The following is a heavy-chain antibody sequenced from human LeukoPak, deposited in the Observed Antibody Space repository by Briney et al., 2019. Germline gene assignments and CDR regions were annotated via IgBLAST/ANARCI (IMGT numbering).Heavy chain of an antibody. V-gene: IGHV3-23*01. J-gene: IGHJ6*02. CDR3: AKGDRAYCSGGSCYSPPGYHYYGMDV. D-gene: IGHD2-15*01. CDR2: ISGSGGST. CDR1: GFTFSSYA. Sequence: QAGGSLRLSCAASGFTFSSYAMSWVRQAPGKGLEWVSAISGSGGSTYYADSVKGRFTISRDNSKNTLYLQMNSLRAEDTAVYYCAKGDRAYCSGGSCYSPPGYHYYGMDVWGQGTTVTVSS.